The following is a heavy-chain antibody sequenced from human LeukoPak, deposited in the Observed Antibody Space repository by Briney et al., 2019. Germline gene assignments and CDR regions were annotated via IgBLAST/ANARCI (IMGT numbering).Heavy chain of an antibody. CDR2: INPNSGGT. D-gene: IGHD6-13*01. CDR1: GGTFSSYA. Sequence: PGASVKVSCKASGGTFSSYAISWVRQAPGQGLEWMGWINPNSGGTNYAQKFQGRVTMTRDTSISTAYMELSRLRSDDTAVYYCARDPGYSSSGYYMDVWGKGTTVTISS. V-gene: IGHV1-2*02. J-gene: IGHJ6*03. CDR3: ARDPGYSSSGYYMDV.